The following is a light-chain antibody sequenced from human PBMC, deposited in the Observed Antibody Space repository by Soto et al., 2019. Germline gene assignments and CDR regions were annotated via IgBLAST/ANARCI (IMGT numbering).Light chain of an antibody. V-gene: IGKV3D-15*01. CDR1: QSVSSN. CDR3: QQYNNWPPIT. CDR2: GAS. J-gene: IGKJ5*01. Sequence: EIVMTQSPATLSVSPGETATLSCRASQSVSSNLAWYQQKPGQAPSLLIYGASTRATGIPARFSGSGSGTEFTLTISSLQSEDSAVYYCQQYNNWPPITFGQGTRLEIK.